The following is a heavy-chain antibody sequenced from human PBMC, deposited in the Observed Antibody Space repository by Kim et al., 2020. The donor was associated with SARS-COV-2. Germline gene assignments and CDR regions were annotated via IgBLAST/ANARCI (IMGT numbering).Heavy chain of an antibody. Sequence: SETLSLTCNVSGGSISSSSYYWGWIRQPPGKGLEWIGSIYYSGSTYYNPSIKSRVTISVNTSKNQFSLKLSSVTAAGTALDYCARGRGGHLWSYAMDVWGQGTTVTVSS. CDR1: GGSISSSSYY. D-gene: IGHD3-10*01. CDR2: IYYSGST. CDR3: ARGRGGHLWSYAMDV. J-gene: IGHJ6*02. V-gene: IGHV4-39*01.